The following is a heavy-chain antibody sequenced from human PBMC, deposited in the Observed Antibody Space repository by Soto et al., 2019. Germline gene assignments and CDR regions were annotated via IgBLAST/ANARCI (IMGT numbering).Heavy chain of an antibody. CDR1: GGTFSSYA. CDR2: IIPIFGTA. CDR3: ANHLYYYDSSGYYYNWFDP. V-gene: IGHV1-69*13. Sequence: SVNVSCKASGGTFSSYAISWVRQAPGQGLEWMGGIIPIFGTANYAQKFQGRVTITADESTSTAYMELSSLRSEDTAVYYCANHLYYYDSSGYYYNWFDPWGQGTLVTVSS. D-gene: IGHD3-22*01. J-gene: IGHJ5*02.